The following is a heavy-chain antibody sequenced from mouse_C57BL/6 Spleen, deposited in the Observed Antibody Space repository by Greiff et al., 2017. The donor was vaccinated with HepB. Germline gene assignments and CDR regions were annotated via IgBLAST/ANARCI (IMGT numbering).Heavy chain of an antibody. CDR3: ARDHYYGSSYGDYYAMDY. J-gene: IGHJ4*01. Sequence: QVQLQQSGAELVKPGASVKMSCKASGYTFTSYWITWVKQRPGQGLEWIGDIYPGSGSTNYNEKFKSKATLTVDTSSSTAYMQLSSLTSEDSAVYYCARDHYYGSSYGDYYAMDYWGQGTSVTVSS. D-gene: IGHD1-1*01. V-gene: IGHV1-55*01. CDR2: IYPGSGST. CDR1: GYTFTSYW.